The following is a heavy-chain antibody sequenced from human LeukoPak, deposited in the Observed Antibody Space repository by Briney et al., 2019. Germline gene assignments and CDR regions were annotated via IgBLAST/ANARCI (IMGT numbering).Heavy chain of an antibody. CDR2: IYYTGRT. V-gene: IGHV4-39*01. CDR3: ARLYYYDASGPPL. D-gene: IGHD3-22*01. Sequence: SETLSLTCSISGDYISSSNYYWGWIRQPPGKGLEWIVNIYYTGRTYYNPSLKSRVSISIDTSKNEFSLKVRSVTAADTAVYYCARLYYYDASGPPLWGQGTLVIVSS. J-gene: IGHJ4*02. CDR1: GDYISSSNYY.